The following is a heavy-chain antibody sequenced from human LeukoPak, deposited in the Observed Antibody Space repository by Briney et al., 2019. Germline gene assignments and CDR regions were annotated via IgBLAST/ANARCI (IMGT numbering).Heavy chain of an antibody. CDR3: VRQGYCSSTSCSIAAAGPPFGD. V-gene: IGHV4-39*01. CDR1: SGSISSSSYY. Sequence: PSETLSLTCTVSSGSISSSSYYWGWIRQPPGKGLEWIGSIYYSGSTYYNPSLKSRVTISVDTSKNQFSLKLSSVTAADTAVYYCVRQGYCSSTSCSIAAAGPPFGDWGQGTLVTVSS. CDR2: IYYSGST. D-gene: IGHD2-2*01. J-gene: IGHJ4*02.